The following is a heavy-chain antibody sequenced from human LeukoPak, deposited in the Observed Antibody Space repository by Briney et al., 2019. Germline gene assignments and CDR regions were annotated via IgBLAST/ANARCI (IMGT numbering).Heavy chain of an antibody. J-gene: IGHJ4*02. CDR1: GYTFTGYY. CDR3: ARLSRFSPPNEDFDY. D-gene: IGHD1-1*01. CDR2: INPNSGGT. Sequence: ASVKVSCKASGYTFTGYYMHWVRQAPGQGLEWMGWINPNSGGTNYAQKFQGRVTMTRDTSTSTVYMELSSLRSEDTAVYYCARLSRFSPPNEDFDYWGQGTLVTVSS. V-gene: IGHV1-2*02.